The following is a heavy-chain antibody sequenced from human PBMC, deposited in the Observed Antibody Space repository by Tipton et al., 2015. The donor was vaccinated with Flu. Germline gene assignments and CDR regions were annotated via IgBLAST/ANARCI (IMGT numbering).Heavy chain of an antibody. J-gene: IGHJ4*02. CDR3: ARGHLLDY. CDR1: SASINSDRDY. V-gene: IGHV4-61*02. CDR2: FHISGNT. Sequence: LRLSCSVSSASINSDRDYWTWVRQPAGRGLEWIGRFHISGNTDYNPSLKSRVTISADTSKNQFSLQLNSVTAADTAVYYCARGHLLDYWGQGTLVTVSS.